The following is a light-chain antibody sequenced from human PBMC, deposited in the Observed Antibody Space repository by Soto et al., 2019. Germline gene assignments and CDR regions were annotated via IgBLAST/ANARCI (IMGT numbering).Light chain of an antibody. V-gene: IGKV3-11*01. CDR1: QSVSSY. Sequence: EIVLTQSPATLSLSPGERATLSCRASQSVSSYLAWYQQKPGQAPRLLISDASNRATGIPARFSGSGSGTDFTLTLSSLGPEDFAVYYCQQRRDWPLTFGGGTKVEI. CDR3: QQRRDWPLT. CDR2: DAS. J-gene: IGKJ4*01.